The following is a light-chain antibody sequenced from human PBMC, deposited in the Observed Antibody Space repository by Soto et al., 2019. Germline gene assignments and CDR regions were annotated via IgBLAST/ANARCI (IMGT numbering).Light chain of an antibody. Sequence: QSALTQPASVSGSPGQSITISCTGTSSDVGGYNYVSWYQQHPGKAPKHMIYDVSNRPSGVSNRFSGYKSGNTASLTISGLQAEDEADYYCTSYTSSSRYVFGTGTQLTVL. J-gene: IGLJ1*01. CDR1: SSDVGGYNY. V-gene: IGLV2-14*01. CDR2: DVS. CDR3: TSYTSSSRYV.